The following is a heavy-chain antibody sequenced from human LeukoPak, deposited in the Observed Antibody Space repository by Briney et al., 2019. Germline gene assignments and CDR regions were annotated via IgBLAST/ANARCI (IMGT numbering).Heavy chain of an antibody. Sequence: MSSETLSLTCTVSGGSISSYYWSWIRQPPGKGLEWIGYIYYSGSTNYNPSLKSRVTISVDTSKNQFSLKLSSVTAADTAVYYCARAGAMIKDFDYWGQGTLVTVSS. V-gene: IGHV4-59*01. CDR1: GGSISSYY. D-gene: IGHD3-22*01. J-gene: IGHJ4*02. CDR2: IYYSGST. CDR3: ARAGAMIKDFDY.